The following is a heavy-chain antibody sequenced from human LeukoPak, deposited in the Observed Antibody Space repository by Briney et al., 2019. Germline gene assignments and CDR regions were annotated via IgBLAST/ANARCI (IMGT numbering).Heavy chain of an antibody. Sequence: SETLSLTCTVSGGSISSYFWSWIRQPPGKGWEWIGYIDYTGTTSYNPSLNSRVTISVDTSKSQFSLKLNSVTAADTAVYYCARPSGYSSSWWKSSASGYYFDYWGQGTLVTVSS. D-gene: IGHD6-13*01. CDR3: ARPSGYSSSWWKSSASGYYFDY. V-gene: IGHV4-59*12. CDR1: GGSISSYF. CDR2: IDYTGTT. J-gene: IGHJ4*02.